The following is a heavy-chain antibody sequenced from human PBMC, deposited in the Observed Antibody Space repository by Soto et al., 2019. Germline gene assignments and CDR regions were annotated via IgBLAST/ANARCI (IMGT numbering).Heavy chain of an antibody. V-gene: IGHV1-18*01. CDR1: GYSFANQA. D-gene: IGHD6-19*01. Sequence: QVPLVQSGTEVKKPGASVKVSCKTSGYSFANQAINWVRQAPGQGLEWVGWISGRSGNSNYAETVRGRVTMTTDTPTGTAYRDLGALTTDDTAVYYWARGYDSSAYFSPLGDGMDVWGQGTTVTVSS. CDR2: ISGRSGNS. CDR3: ARGYDSSAYFSPLGDGMDV. J-gene: IGHJ6*02.